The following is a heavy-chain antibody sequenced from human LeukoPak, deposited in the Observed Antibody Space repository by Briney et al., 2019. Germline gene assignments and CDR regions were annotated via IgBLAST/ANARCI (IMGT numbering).Heavy chain of an antibody. CDR3: ARVGDCGRASCYAIDY. J-gene: IGHJ4*02. V-gene: IGHV3-66*01. Sequence: PGGSLRLSCAASGFTFTNAWMSWVRPAPWQALAWVSLIYSGGSTYYTDSVRGRFIISRDISKNTLYLQMNSLRAEDTAVYYCARVGDCGRASCYAIDYWGQGTLVTVSS. CDR1: GFTFTNAW. CDR2: IYSGGST. D-gene: IGHD2-2*01.